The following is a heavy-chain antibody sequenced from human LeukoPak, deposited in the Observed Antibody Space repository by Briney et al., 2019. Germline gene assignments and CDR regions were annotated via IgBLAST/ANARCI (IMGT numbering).Heavy chain of an antibody. V-gene: IGHV3-48*02. J-gene: IGHJ4*02. CDR3: ARDSGSGSSHDY. Sequence: PGGSLRLSCAASGFTFSGYSMNRVRQAPGKGVEWVSYISRSGRTIYYADSVKGRFTISRDNAKNSLYLQMNSLRDEDTAVYYCARDSGSGSSHDYWGQGTLVTVTS. CDR1: GFTFSGYS. CDR2: ISRSGRTI. D-gene: IGHD6-19*01.